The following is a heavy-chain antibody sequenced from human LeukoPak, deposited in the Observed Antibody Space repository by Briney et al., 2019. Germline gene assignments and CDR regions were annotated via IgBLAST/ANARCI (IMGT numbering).Heavy chain of an antibody. V-gene: IGHV1-18*01. CDR3: ARPDYGGNSDWFDP. D-gene: IGHD4-23*01. Sequence: ASVKVSCKASGYTFTSYGISRVRQAPGQGLEWMGWISAYNGNTNYAQKLQGRVTMTTDTSTSTAYMELRSLRSDDTAVYYCARPDYGGNSDWFDPWGQGTLVTVSS. J-gene: IGHJ5*02. CDR1: GYTFTSYG. CDR2: ISAYNGNT.